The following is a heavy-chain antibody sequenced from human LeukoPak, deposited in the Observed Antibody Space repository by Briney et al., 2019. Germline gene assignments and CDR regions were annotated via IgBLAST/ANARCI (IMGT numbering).Heavy chain of an antibody. D-gene: IGHD3-10*01. V-gene: IGHV3-23*01. J-gene: IGHJ4*02. CDR1: GFTFSSYA. Sequence: PGGSLRLSCAASGFTFSSYAMTWVRQAPGRGLEWVSAISGSGGTTYYADSVKGRFTISRDNSKNTLYLQMNSLRAEDTAVYYCAKAQVRGVITMEDYWGQGTLVSVSS. CDR3: AKAQVRGVITMEDY. CDR2: ISGSGGTT.